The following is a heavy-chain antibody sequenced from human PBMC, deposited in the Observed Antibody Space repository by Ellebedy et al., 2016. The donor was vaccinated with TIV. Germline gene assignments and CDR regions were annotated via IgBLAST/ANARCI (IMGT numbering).Heavy chain of an antibody. D-gene: IGHD2-2*01. J-gene: IGHJ4*02. CDR3: ARVVPAAMVFDY. CDR2: IIPIFGTA. V-gene: IGHV1-69*06. CDR1: GGTFSSYA. Sequence: SVKVSXXASGGTFSSYAISWVRQAPGQGLEWMGGIIPIFGTANYAQKFQGRVTITADKSTSTAYMELSSLRSEDTAVYYCARVVPAAMVFDYWGQGTLVTVSS.